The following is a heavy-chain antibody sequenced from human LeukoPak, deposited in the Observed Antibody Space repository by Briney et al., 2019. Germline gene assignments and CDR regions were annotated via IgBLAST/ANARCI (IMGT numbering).Heavy chain of an antibody. V-gene: IGHV1-58*01. CDR3: AAATSGSHLSDY. J-gene: IGHJ4*02. CDR1: GFTFTSSA. CDR2: IVVGSGNT. Sequence: SVKVSCKASGFTFTSSAVQWVRQARGQRLEWIGWIVVGSGNTNYAQKFQERVTITRDMSTSTAYMELSSLRSEDTAVYYCAAATSGSHLSDYWGQGTLVTVSS. D-gene: IGHD3-3*01.